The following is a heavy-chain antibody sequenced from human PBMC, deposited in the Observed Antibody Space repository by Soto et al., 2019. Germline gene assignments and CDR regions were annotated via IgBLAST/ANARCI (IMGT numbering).Heavy chain of an antibody. V-gene: IGHV3-7*01. CDR1: GFTFNTYW. Sequence: GGSLRLSCAGSGFTFNTYWMSWVRQAPGKGLEWVANINQDGSAEFYVGSVQGRFTISRDNVKNSLFLQMNSLRVEDTAVYYCARRHIAGRSTTYYYSMDVWGQGTTVTVSS. D-gene: IGHD6-6*01. J-gene: IGHJ6*02. CDR2: INQDGSAE. CDR3: ARRHIAGRSTTYYYSMDV.